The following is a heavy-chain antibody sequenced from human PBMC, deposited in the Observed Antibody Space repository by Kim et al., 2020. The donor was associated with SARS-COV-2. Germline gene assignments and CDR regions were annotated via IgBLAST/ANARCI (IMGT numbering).Heavy chain of an antibody. CDR1: GFTFSSYG. D-gene: IGHD3-10*01. V-gene: IGHV3-33*05. J-gene: IGHJ4*02. CDR3: AGMAPGSGSYRPFDY. Sequence: GGSLRLSCAASGFTFSSYGMHWVRQAPGKGLEWVAVISYDGSNKYYADSVKGRFTISRDNSKNTLYLQMNSLRAEDTAVYYCAGMAPGSGSYRPFDYWGQGTLVTVSS. CDR2: ISYDGSNK.